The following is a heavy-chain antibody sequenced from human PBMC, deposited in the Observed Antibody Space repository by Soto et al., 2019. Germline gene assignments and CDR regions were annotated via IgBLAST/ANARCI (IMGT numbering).Heavy chain of an antibody. J-gene: IGHJ6*02. Sequence: SVKVSCKASGGTFSSYAISWVRQAPGQGLEWMGGIIPIFGTANYAQKFQGRVTITADKSTSTAYMELSSLRSEDTAVYYCAKKGMGVTSRTQTRYYGMDVWGQGPTVTVSS. CDR1: GGTFSSYA. CDR2: IIPIFGTA. CDR3: AKKGMGVTSRTQTRYYGMDV. V-gene: IGHV1-69*06. D-gene: IGHD3-16*01.